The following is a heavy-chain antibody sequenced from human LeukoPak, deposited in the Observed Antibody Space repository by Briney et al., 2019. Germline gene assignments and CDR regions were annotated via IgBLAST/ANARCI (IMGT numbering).Heavy chain of an antibody. Sequence: SQTLSLTCSVSGGSITSGRYYWTWIRQPAGKGLEWIGRLYTNDNTNYDPSLESRVSISVDTSKSQFYLQLTSVTAADTAVYFCARGVVTDDYYMYVWGKGITVIVSS. V-gene: IGHV4-61*02. CDR3: ARGVVTDDYYMYV. D-gene: IGHD2-21*02. J-gene: IGHJ6*03. CDR2: LYTNDNT. CDR1: GGSITSGRYY.